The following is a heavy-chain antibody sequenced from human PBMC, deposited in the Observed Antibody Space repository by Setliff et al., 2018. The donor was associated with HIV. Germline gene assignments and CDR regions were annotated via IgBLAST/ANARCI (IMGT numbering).Heavy chain of an antibody. D-gene: IGHD2-15*01. V-gene: IGHV3-74*01. J-gene: IGHJ4*01. CDR2: VYSAGTTT. CDR3: ARDLRSSHGSPNYFDY. Sequence: PGGSLRLSCAASGFSFSDFWMHWVRQVPGKGLAWVSRVYSAGTTTTYADSVKGRFTISRDNGKNSLYLEMNSLRAEETAVYYCARDLRSSHGSPNYFDYWGRGALVTVSS. CDR1: GFSFSDFW.